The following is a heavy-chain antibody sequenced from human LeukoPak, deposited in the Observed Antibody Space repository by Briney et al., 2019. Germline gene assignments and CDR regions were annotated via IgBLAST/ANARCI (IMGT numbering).Heavy chain of an antibody. J-gene: IGHJ4*02. Sequence: PSETLSLTCAVSGGSTSSGGYSWSWIRQPPGKGLEWIGYIYHSGSTYYNPSLKSRVTISVDRSKNQFSLKLSSVTAADTAVYYCAREMGSGSLDYWGQGTLVTVSS. CDR1: GGSTSSGGYS. CDR3: AREMGSGSLDY. V-gene: IGHV4-30-2*01. CDR2: IYHSGST. D-gene: IGHD1-1*01.